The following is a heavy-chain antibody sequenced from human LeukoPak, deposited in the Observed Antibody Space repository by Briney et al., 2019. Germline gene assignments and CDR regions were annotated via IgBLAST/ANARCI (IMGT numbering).Heavy chain of an antibody. CDR1: GGSFSGYY. CDR3: ARATTITLPFDYYYGMDV. J-gene: IGHJ6*02. D-gene: IGHD3-16*01. CDR2: INHSGST. V-gene: IGHV4-34*01. Sequence: SETLSLTCAVYGGSFSGYYWSWIRQPPGKGLEWIGEINHSGSTNYNPSLKSRVTISVDTSKNQFSLKLSSVTAADTAVYYCARATTITLPFDYYYGMDVWGQGTTVTVSS.